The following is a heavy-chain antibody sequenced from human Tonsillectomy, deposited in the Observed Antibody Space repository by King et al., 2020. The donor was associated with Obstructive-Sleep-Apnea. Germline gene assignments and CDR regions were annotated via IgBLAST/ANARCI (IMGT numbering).Heavy chain of an antibody. D-gene: IGHD3-22*01. CDR2: IYYSGTT. V-gene: IGHV4-59*01. J-gene: IGHJ4*02. Sequence: QLQESGPGLVKPSETLSLTCIVSGGSISSNYWTWIRQPPGKGLEWIGYIYYSGTTNYNPSLKSRVTISVDTSTNQFSLKLGSVTAADTAVYYCARLAGDYYDSSGHLFFDYWGQGTLVTVSS. CDR1: GGSISSNY. CDR3: ARLAGDYYDSSGHLFFDY.